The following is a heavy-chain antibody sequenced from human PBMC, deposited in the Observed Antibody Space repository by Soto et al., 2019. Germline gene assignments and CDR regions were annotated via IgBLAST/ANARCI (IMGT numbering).Heavy chain of an antibody. V-gene: IGHV3-7*03. CDR3: ARDQGPGRYSSDTIFGVVTYDDFDI. J-gene: IGHJ3*02. CDR1: GFTFSSYW. D-gene: IGHD3-3*01. CDR2: IKQDGSEK. Sequence: GGSLRLSCAASGFTFSSYWMSWVRQAPGKGLEWVANIKQDGSEKYYVDSVKGRFTISRDNAKNSLYLQMNSLRAEDTAVYYCARDQGPGRYSSDTIFGVVTYDDFDIWGQGTMVTVSS.